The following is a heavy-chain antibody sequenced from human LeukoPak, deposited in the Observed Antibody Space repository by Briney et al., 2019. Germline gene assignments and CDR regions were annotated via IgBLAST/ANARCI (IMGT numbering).Heavy chain of an antibody. CDR3: ARLMMVRGVIRYFDY. J-gene: IGHJ4*02. Sequence: SETLSLTCTVSGGSISSYYWSWIRQPPGKGLEWIGYIYYSGSTNYNPSLKGRVTISVDTSKNQFSLKLSSVTAADTAVYYCARLMMVRGVIRYFDYWGQGTLVTVSS. CDR1: GGSISSYY. CDR2: IYYSGST. V-gene: IGHV4-59*08. D-gene: IGHD3-10*01.